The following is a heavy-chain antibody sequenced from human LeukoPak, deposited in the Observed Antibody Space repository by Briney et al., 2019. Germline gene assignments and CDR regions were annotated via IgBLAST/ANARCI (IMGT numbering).Heavy chain of an antibody. CDR3: ARVAAVGGRVRYFDY. CDR1: GFTFSSYS. V-gene: IGHV3-21*01. D-gene: IGHD3-16*01. CDR2: ISSSSSYI. Sequence: GSLRLSCAASGFTFSSYSMNWVRQAPGKGLEWVSSISSSSSYIYYADSVEGRFTISRDNAKNSLYLQMNSLRAEDTAVYYCARVAAVGGRVRYFDYWGQGTLVTVSS. J-gene: IGHJ4*02.